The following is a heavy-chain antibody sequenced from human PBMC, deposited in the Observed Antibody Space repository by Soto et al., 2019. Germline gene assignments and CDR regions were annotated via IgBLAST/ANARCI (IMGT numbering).Heavy chain of an antibody. Sequence: EVQLLESGGGLVQPGGSLRLSCAASGFTFSSYAMSWVRQAPGKGLEWVSAISGSGGSTYYADSVKGRFTITRDNSNNTLYLQMNSLRAEDTAVYYWAKDFIVATSNFDYWGQGTLVTVSS. CDR2: ISGSGGST. J-gene: IGHJ4*02. CDR3: AKDFIVATSNFDY. D-gene: IGHD5-12*01. V-gene: IGHV3-23*01. CDR1: GFTFSSYA.